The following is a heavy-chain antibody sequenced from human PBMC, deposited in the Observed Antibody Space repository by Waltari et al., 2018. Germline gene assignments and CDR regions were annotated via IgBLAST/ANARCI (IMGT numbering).Heavy chain of an antibody. V-gene: IGHV4-38-2*01. CDR2: IYPSGST. CDR3: ARHGTRITMTSSFHY. Sequence: QVQLQESGPGLVKPSETLSLTCVVSGYSISSGYYWGWIRQPPGKGLDGIGSIYPSGSTYYNPSLKGRRTMSIDTSRNQFSLKRTSVTAADTAVYYCARHGTRITMTSSFHYWGQGTLVTVSS. J-gene: IGHJ4*02. D-gene: IGHD3-3*01. CDR1: GYSISSGYY.